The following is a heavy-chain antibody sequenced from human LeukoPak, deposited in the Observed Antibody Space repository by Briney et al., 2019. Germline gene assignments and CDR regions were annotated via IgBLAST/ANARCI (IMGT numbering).Heavy chain of an antibody. D-gene: IGHD4-17*01. V-gene: IGHV1-69*06. J-gene: IGHJ3*02. CDR1: GNTFSRFA. CDR2: IIPLFGTG. Sequence: ASVKIYCNASGNTFSRFAVSWVRQAPGQRLEWMNRIIPLFGTGDYAQRYQGRVTSSADNSLNTAYLELSSLTSEDTAVYYCASPYDYGDHYLDALHIWGQGTIVTVSS. CDR3: ASPYDYGDHYLDALHI.